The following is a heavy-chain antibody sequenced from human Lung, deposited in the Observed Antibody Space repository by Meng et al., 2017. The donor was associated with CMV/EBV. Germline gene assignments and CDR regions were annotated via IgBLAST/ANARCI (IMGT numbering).Heavy chain of an antibody. J-gene: IGHJ4*02. CDR2: IDNYGTIT. Sequence: LGEAGGALNQPGGSLRLYFVGSGLTFSEYWMHWVRQFPGEGLVWVSRIDNYGTITSYADSVKGRFTISRDNAKNTLYLQMNSLRADDSAVYYCGRDLSGSRDYWGQGTLVTVSS. D-gene: IGHD1-26*01. CDR3: GRDLSGSRDY. V-gene: IGHV3-74*03. CDR1: GLTFSEYW.